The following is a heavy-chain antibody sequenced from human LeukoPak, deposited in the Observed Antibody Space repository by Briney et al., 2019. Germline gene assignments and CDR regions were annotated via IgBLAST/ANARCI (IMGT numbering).Heavy chain of an antibody. CDR3: ARRSVLWIRGLYYFDY. V-gene: IGHV3-7*01. J-gene: IGHJ4*02. CDR2: IKQDGSEK. CDR1: GFTFSSYW. Sequence: SGGSLRLSCAASGFTFSSYWMSWVRQAPGKGLEWVANIKQDGSEKYYVDSVKGRFTISRDNAKNSLYLQMNSLRAEDTAVYYCARRSVLWIRGLYYFDYWGQGTLVTVSS. D-gene: IGHD5-18*01.